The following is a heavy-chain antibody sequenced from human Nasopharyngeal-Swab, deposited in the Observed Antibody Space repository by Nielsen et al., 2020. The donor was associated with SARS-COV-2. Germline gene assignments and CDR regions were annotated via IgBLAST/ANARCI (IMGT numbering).Heavy chain of an antibody. Sequence: GSLRLSCTVSGGSISSYYWTWIRQSPGKGLEWIGYIYYSGSTDYNPSLKGRVTISVDTSKNQFSLKLNSVTAADTAVYYCARRETIVGSFDYWGPGTLVTVSS. J-gene: IGHJ4*02. CDR3: ARRETIVGSFDY. V-gene: IGHV4-59*08. CDR1: GGSISSYY. D-gene: IGHD1-26*01. CDR2: IYYSGST.